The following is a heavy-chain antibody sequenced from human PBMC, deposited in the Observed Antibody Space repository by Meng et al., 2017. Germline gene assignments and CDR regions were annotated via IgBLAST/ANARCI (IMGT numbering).Heavy chain of an antibody. J-gene: IGHJ5*02. Sequence: GESLKISCAASGFTVSSYEMNWVRQAPGKGLEWVSYISSSGSTIYYADSVKGQFTISRDNAKNSLYLQMNSLRAEDTAVYYCARDRGNWFDPWGQGTLVTVSS. CDR2: ISSSGSTI. V-gene: IGHV3-48*03. CDR1: GFTVSSYE. CDR3: ARDRGNWFDP. D-gene: IGHD3-10*01.